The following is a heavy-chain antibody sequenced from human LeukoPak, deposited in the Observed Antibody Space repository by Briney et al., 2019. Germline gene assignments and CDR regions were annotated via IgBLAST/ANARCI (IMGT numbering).Heavy chain of an antibody. V-gene: IGHV4-59*01. D-gene: IGHD6-19*01. Sequence: SETLSLTCSVSGGSISSYYWSWLRQPPGKGLEWIAYISYSGSTDYNPSLKSRVSISVDTSKNQFTLKLSSVTAADTAMSYCARGSVSVAGFFDFWGQGTLVTVSS. CDR1: GGSISSYY. CDR3: ARGSVSVAGFFDF. J-gene: IGHJ4*02. CDR2: ISYSGST.